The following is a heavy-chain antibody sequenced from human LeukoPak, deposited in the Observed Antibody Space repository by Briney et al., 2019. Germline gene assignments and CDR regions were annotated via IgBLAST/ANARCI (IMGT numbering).Heavy chain of an antibody. CDR2: IYTSGST. CDR1: GGSISSGSYY. D-gene: IGHD3-10*01. CDR3: AGSYYYGSGTPSGPFDY. V-gene: IGHV4-61*02. Sequence: PSETLSLTCTVSGGSISSGSYYWSWIRQPAGKGLEWIGRIYTSGSTNYNPSLKSRVTISVDTSKNQFSLKLSSVTAADTAVYYCAGSYYYGSGTPSGPFDYWGQGTLVTVSS. J-gene: IGHJ4*02.